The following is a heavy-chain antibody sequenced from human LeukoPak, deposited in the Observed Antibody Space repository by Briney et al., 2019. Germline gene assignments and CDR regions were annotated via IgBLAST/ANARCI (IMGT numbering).Heavy chain of an antibody. Sequence: SETLSLTCTLSGGSLSSGGYYWSWVRQHPGTGPEWIGNIHYSGGTYGNPSLKSRATMSVDTSKNQFSLRLTSVTAADTAVYYCARHQDGYGSFDNWGQGTLVTVSS. V-gene: IGHV4-31*03. D-gene: IGHD5-24*01. J-gene: IGHJ4*02. CDR3: ARHQDGYGSFDN. CDR1: GGSLSSGGYY. CDR2: IHYSGGT.